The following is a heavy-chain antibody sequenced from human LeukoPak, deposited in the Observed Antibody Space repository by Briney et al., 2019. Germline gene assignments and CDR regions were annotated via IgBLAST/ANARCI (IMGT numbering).Heavy chain of an antibody. D-gene: IGHD5/OR15-5a*01. V-gene: IGHV4-34*01. CDR1: GGTFSGYH. CDR3: ARDPTSEISVPHYFDD. CDR2: VNHRGMT. J-gene: IGHJ4*02. Sequence: SETLSLTCAVYGGTFSGYHWNWIRQAPGKGLEWIGEVNHRGMTNYNPSLKSRVIISADTSKNQFSLKLDSVTAADTAIYYCARDPTSEISVPHYFDDWGQGTLVTVSS.